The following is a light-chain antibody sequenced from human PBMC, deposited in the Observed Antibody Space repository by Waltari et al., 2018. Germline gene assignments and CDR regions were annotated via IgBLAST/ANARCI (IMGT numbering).Light chain of an antibody. CDR3: CSYAGSSTVV. CDR1: SSDVGSYNL. J-gene: IGLJ2*01. V-gene: IGLV2-23*01. Sequence: QSALTQPASVAGSPGQSITISCTGTSSDVGSYNLVSWYQQHPGKAPKLMSYEGSKRPSGLSNRFSGSKSGNTASLTISGLQAEDEADYYCCSYAGSSTVVFGGGPKLTVL. CDR2: EGS.